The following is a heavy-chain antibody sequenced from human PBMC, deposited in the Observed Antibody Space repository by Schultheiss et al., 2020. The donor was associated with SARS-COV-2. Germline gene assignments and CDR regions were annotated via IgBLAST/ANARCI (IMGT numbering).Heavy chain of an antibody. CDR1: GYTFTSYY. CDR3: AKGSSIVVTAAIDY. CDR2: INANNGGT. Sequence: ASVKVSCKASGYTFTSYYMHWVRQAPGQGLEWVGRINANNGGTDYGQKFQGRVTMTRDTSISTAYMELSRLRSDDTALYYCAKGSSIVVTAAIDYWGQGILVTVSS. V-gene: IGHV1-2*06. J-gene: IGHJ4*02. D-gene: IGHD2-2*01.